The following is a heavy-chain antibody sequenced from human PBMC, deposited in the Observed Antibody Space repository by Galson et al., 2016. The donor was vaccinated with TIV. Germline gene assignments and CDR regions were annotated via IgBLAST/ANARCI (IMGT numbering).Heavy chain of an antibody. V-gene: IGHV3-7*01. J-gene: IGHJ4*02. CDR3: VRGDF. CDR1: GFTFSSQW. D-gene: IGHD3/OR15-3a*01. CDR2: ISEDGTVK. Sequence: SLRLSCAASGFTFSSQWMSWVRQAPGKGPDFVAIISEDGTVKYYVDSVKGRFTISRDNAKNSLFLQMNSLGVEDTAVYYCVRGDFWGQGTLVTVSS.